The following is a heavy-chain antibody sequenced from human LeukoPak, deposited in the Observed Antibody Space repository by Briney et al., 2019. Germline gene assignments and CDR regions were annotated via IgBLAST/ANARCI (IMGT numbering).Heavy chain of an antibody. CDR2: INHSGSG. J-gene: IGHJ4*02. V-gene: IGHV4-34*01. Sequence: SETLSLTCAVYGGSFSDYYWTWIRQPPGEGLEWIGEINHSGSGYYNSSLESRVAISVDTSKSEISLNLTSVTAADTAVYYCARLDMSNEIFGVVNRWVYWGQGALVTVSS. D-gene: IGHD3-3*01. CDR3: ARLDMSNEIFGVVNRWVY. CDR1: GGSFSDYY.